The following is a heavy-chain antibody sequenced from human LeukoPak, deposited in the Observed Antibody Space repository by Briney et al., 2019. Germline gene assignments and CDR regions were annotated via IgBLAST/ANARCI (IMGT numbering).Heavy chain of an antibody. CDR1: GDSISGSNW. CDR3: AREDYDILTGYHYYDY. J-gene: IGHJ4*02. CDR2: TYHTGTT. V-gene: IGHV4-4*02. Sequence: NPSGTLSLTCAVSGDSISGSNWWTWVRQPPGKGLEWIGETYHTGTTNYNPSLKSRVTISVDRSKNQFSLKLSSVTAADTAVYYCAREDYDILTGYHYYDYWGQGTLVTVSS. D-gene: IGHD3-9*01.